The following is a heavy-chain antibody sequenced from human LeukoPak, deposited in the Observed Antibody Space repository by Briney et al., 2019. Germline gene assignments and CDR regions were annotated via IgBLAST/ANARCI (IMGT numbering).Heavy chain of an antibody. Sequence: SSETLSLTCTVSGGSISSSSYYWGWIRQPPGKGLEWIGYIFYSGSTNYNPSLESRVTISVDTSKNQFSLKLSSVTAADTAVYYCVGDTYGSDYWGQGTLVTVSS. CDR2: IFYSGST. CDR1: GGSISSSSYY. CDR3: VGDTYGSDY. J-gene: IGHJ4*02. V-gene: IGHV4-61*05. D-gene: IGHD5-18*01.